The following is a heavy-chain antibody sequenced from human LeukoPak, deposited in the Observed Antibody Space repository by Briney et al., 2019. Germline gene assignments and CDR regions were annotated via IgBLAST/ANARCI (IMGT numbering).Heavy chain of an antibody. CDR3: ARLPDYGSGSYYKRGTFDY. J-gene: IGHJ4*02. D-gene: IGHD3-10*01. CDR1: GYTFIGYY. V-gene: IGHV1-2*02. Sequence: ASVKVSCKASGYTFIGYYMHWVRQAPGQGLEWMGWINPDRGGTNYAQKFQGRVTMTRDTSISTVYMELSRLRSDDTAVYYCARLPDYGSGSYYKRGTFDYGGQGTLVTVSS. CDR2: INPDRGGT.